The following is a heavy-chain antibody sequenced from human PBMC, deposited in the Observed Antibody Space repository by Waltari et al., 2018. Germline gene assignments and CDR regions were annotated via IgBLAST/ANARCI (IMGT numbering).Heavy chain of an antibody. D-gene: IGHD6-13*01. J-gene: IGHJ4*02. CDR3: TRDPTPPYSSSWYVDY. CDR1: GFTFGDYA. Sequence: EVQLVESGGGLVQPGRSLRLSCTASGFTFGDYAMSWVRQAPGKGLEWVGFIRSKAYGGTTEYAASVKGRFTISRDDSKSIAYLQMNSLKTEDTAVYYCTRDPTPPYSSSWYVDYWGQGTLVTVSS. CDR2: IRSKAYGGTT. V-gene: IGHV3-49*04.